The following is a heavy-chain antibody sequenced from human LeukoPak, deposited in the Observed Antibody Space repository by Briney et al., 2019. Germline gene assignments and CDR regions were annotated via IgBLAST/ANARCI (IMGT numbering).Heavy chain of an antibody. V-gene: IGHV4-34*01. CDR3: ARHRRDYYGSGRMYYFDY. D-gene: IGHD3-10*01. CDR2: IDHSGST. J-gene: IGHJ4*02. CDR1: GGSFSGYN. Sequence: SETLSLTCAVYGGSFSGYNWSWIRQPPGRGLEWIGEIDHSGSTNYNPSLKSRVTISVDTSKNQFSLKLSSVTAADTAVYYCARHRRDYYGSGRMYYFDYWGQGTLVTVSS.